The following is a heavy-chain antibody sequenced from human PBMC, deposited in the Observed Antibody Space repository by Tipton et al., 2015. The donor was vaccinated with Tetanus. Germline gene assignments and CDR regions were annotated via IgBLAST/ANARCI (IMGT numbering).Heavy chain of an antibody. D-gene: IGHD6-13*01. Sequence: TLSLTCDVSGGPVSSSNWWSWVRLAPGKGLEWIGEIYYSGTTNYNPSIKSRVTISTDKSKNQVSMGQNSMTAADTAVNYCGRGTRLYTSTYRRHRVDPWGQGNLVSVSS. CDR2: IYYSGTT. J-gene: IGHJ5*02. V-gene: IGHV4-4*02. CDR3: GRGTRLYTSTYRRHRVDP. CDR1: GGPVSSSNW.